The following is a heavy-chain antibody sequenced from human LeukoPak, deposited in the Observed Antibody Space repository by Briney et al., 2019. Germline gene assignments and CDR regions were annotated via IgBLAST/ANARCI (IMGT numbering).Heavy chain of an antibody. CDR1: GGSFSGYY. Sequence: ETLSLTCAVYGGSFSGYYWSWIRQPPGKGLEWIGEINHSGSTNYNPSLKSRVTISVDTSKNQFSLKLSSVTAADTAVYYCARGFTAAGTLYYYHYYMDVWGKGTTVTVSS. J-gene: IGHJ6*03. CDR3: ARGFTAAGTLYYYHYYMDV. D-gene: IGHD6-13*01. V-gene: IGHV4-34*01. CDR2: INHSGST.